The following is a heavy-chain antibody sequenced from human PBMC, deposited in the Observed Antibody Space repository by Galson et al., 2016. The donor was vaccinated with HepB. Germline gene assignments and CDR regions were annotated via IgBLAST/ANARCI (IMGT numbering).Heavy chain of an antibody. CDR2: ISKDTRDK. CDR3: AKMDCGRDCPRDY. CDR1: GFTFSGHG. D-gene: IGHD2-21*02. J-gene: IGHJ4*02. V-gene: IGHV3-30*18. Sequence: SLRLSCAASGFTFSGHGMHWVRQAPGRGPEWVAVISKDTRDKQYVDSVKGRFTVSRDNSKNTLFLQMSNLRVEDTAVYYCAKMDCGRDCPRDYWGQGTLVTVSS.